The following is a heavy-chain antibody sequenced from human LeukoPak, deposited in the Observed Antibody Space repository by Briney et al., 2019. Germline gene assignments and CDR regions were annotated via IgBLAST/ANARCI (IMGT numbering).Heavy chain of an antibody. D-gene: IGHD2-8*01. CDR3: ATSRMLRNWFDP. CDR1: GGSISSYY. J-gene: IGHJ5*02. CDR2: IYYSGST. V-gene: IGHV4-59*01. Sequence: PSETQSLTCTDSGGSISSYYWSWIRQPPGKGLEWIGYIYYSGSTNYNPSLKSRVTISVDPSKNQFSLKLSSVTAADTAVYYCATSRMLRNWFDPWGQGTLVTVSS.